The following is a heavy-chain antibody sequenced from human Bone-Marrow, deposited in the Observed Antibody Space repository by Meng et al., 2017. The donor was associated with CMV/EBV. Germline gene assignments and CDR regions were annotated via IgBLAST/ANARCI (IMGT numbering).Heavy chain of an antibody. Sequence: GESLKISCEVSGFNVNKNYMNWVRQAPGKGLEWVSVLYSGGATFVDFTYYADSVRGRFTIPRANSNNILYLQMDSLRADDAAVYYCAIHTHYAGDPPETHHWWGQGTLVTVSS. CDR1: GFNVNKNY. V-gene: IGHV3-53*01. D-gene: IGHD2-21*01. CDR3: AIHTHYAGDPPETHHW. J-gene: IGHJ4*02. CDR2: LYSGGATFVDFT.